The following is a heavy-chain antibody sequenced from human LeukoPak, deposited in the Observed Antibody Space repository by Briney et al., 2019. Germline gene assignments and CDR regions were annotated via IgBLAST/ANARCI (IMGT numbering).Heavy chain of an antibody. CDR3: ARDHSGWSSLDMYFEH. Sequence: GGSLRLSCAASGFTFSTYAMSWVRQAPGKGLEWVSAISGSGSNTYYADSVKGRFTISRDNSKNTLYLQMNSLRAEDTAVYYCARDHSGWSSLDMYFEHWGQGILVTVSA. V-gene: IGHV3-23*01. CDR2: ISGSGSNT. CDR1: GFTFSTYA. D-gene: IGHD6-19*01. J-gene: IGHJ4*02.